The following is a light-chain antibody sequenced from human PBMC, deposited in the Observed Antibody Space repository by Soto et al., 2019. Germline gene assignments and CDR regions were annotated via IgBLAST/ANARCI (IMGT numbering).Light chain of an antibody. J-gene: IGKJ4*01. V-gene: IGKV3-20*01. CDR1: QSVSAGY. Sequence: EIVLTQSPGTLSLSPGERATLSCRASQSVSAGYLAWYQQRPGQAPRLLIYVASYRAPGIPDRFSGSGSGTDFTLTISRMETEDYAVYYCQQYGTSPLTFGGGTKVDIK. CDR2: VAS. CDR3: QQYGTSPLT.